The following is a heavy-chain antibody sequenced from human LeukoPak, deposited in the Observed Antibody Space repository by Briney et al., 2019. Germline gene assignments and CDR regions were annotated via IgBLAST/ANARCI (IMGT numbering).Heavy chain of an antibody. CDR2: ITGGADAT. CDR1: GFTFSSYS. J-gene: IGHJ4*02. D-gene: IGHD2-8*02. Sequence: PGGSLRLSCAASGFTFSSYSMSWVRQAPGKGLEWVLAITGGADATAYATSVKGRFTVSRDGSKDTLYLQMNSLRADDTAVYFCAKVSVAWGTSAFDCWGQGALVTVSS. CDR3: AKVSVAWGTSAFDC. V-gene: IGHV3-23*01.